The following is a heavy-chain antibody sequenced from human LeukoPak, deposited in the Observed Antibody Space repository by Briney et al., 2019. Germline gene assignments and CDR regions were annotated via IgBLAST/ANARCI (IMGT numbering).Heavy chain of an antibody. CDR3: ARVPGYSSGPGFDP. Sequence: SETLSLTCAVYGGSFSGYYWSWICQPPGKGLEWIGEINHSGSTNYNPSLKSRVTISVDTSKNQFSLKLSSVTAADTAVYYCARVPGYSSGPGFDPWGQGTLVTVSS. V-gene: IGHV4-34*01. D-gene: IGHD6-19*01. CDR1: GGSFSGYY. CDR2: INHSGST. J-gene: IGHJ5*02.